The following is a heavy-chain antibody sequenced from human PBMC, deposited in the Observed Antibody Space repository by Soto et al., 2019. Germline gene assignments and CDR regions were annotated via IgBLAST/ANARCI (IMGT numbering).Heavy chain of an antibody. CDR1: GGTFSSYA. D-gene: IGHD5-12*01. CDR3: AREQYVEMATIAHDFDI. Sequence: QVRLVQSGAEVKKPGSSVKVSCKASGGTFSSYAISWVRQAPGQGLEWMGGIIPIFGTANYAQKFQGRVTITADESTSTAYMELSSRRSEVTAVYYCAREQYVEMATIAHDFDIWGQETMVTVSS. V-gene: IGHV1-69*12. CDR2: IIPIFGTA. J-gene: IGHJ3*02.